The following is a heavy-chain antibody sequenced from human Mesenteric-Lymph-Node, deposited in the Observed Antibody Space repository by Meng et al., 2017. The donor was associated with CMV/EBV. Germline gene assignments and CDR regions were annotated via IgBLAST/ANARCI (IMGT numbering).Heavy chain of an antibody. Sequence: GGSLRPSGAPSGFTFSSYAMTWARQAPGKGLEWVSGVSGSGGSTNYADSVKGRFTIYRDNSENTLYVQMNSLRAEDTAVYYCAKGAGYYGSGIDYWGQGTLVTVSS. CDR3: AKGAGYYGSGIDY. CDR2: VSGSGGST. D-gene: IGHD3-10*01. CDR1: GFTFSSYA. V-gene: IGHV3-23*01. J-gene: IGHJ4*02.